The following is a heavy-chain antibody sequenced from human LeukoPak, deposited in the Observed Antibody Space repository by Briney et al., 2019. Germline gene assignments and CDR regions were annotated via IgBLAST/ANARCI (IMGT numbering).Heavy chain of an antibody. J-gene: IGHJ4*02. V-gene: IGHV3-48*03. CDR3: TRDRDYSSSAPGY. CDR1: GFTFSSYE. D-gene: IGHD6-6*01. Sequence: PGGSLRLSCTGSGFTFSSYEMNCVRQAPGKGLEWVSYISSSGSTINHADSVKGRFTISRDNAENSLYLQMSSLRAEDTAVYYCTRDRDYSSSAPGYWGQGTLVTVSS. CDR2: ISSSGSTI.